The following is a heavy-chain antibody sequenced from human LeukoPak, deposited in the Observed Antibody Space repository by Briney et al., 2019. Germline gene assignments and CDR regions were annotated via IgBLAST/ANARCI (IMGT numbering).Heavy chain of an antibody. D-gene: IGHD5-12*01. V-gene: IGHV4-59*01. CDR1: GGSISGYY. CDR3: ARDKVDPNLYYYMDV. Sequence: PSETLSLTCTVSGGSISGYYWSWIRQPPGEGLQWIGYIYNSGFTDYNPSLKSRVAISVDTSKNQFSLKLSSVTAADTAVYYCARDKVDPNLYYYMDVWGKGTTVTVSS. J-gene: IGHJ6*03. CDR2: IYNSGFT.